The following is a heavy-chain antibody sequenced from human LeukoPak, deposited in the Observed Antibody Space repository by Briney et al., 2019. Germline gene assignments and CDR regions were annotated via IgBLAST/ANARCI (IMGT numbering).Heavy chain of an antibody. CDR1: GFTFSSYS. J-gene: IGHJ4*02. CDR2: ISNSSSYK. Sequence: GGSLRPSSAASGFTFSSYSMNGVRQAPGKGVGWASFISNSSSYKYYADSVEGRFTISRHTTKNSLYLQMKSLRAGGAAVYYCARDPLYFDYWGQRTLVPVSS. V-gene: IGHV3-21*01. CDR3: ARDPLYFDY.